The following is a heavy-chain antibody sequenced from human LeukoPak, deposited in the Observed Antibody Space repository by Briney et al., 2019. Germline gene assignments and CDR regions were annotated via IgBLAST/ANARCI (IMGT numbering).Heavy chain of an antibody. Sequence: GASVKVSCKASGYTFTSYYMHWVRQAPGQGLEWMGIINPSGGSTSYAQKFQGRVTMTRDTSISTAYMELSRLRSDDTAVYYCASSTYYDFWSGYLPPHWFDPWGQGTLVTVSS. J-gene: IGHJ5*02. CDR3: ASSTYYDFWSGYLPPHWFDP. V-gene: IGHV1-46*01. CDR2: INPSGGST. CDR1: GYTFTSYY. D-gene: IGHD3-3*01.